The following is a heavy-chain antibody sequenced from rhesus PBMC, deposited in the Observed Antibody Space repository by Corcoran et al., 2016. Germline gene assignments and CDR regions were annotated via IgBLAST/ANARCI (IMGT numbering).Heavy chain of an antibody. Sequence: QVQLVQSGAEVKKPGSSVKVSCKASGYTLSDYFMHWVRQAPRQGLKWMGWINPYNGNTKYAQKFQGRCTMTRDTSTSTACRELSSLRSEDTAVYYCARDPSITMIVVITQKWYFELWGPGTPITISS. CDR3: ARDPSITMIVVITQKWYFEL. J-gene: IGHJ2*01. D-gene: IGHD3-28*01. CDR1: GYTLSDYF. CDR2: INPYNGNT. V-gene: IGHV1S2*01.